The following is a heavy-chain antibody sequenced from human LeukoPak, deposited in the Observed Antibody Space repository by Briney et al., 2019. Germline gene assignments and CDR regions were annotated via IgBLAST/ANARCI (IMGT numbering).Heavy chain of an antibody. CDR1: GFTFNRYG. V-gene: IGHV3-33*01. CDR2: AYGDGTDK. Sequence: GGSLRLSSAASGFTFNRYGMHWVRQAPGKGLEWVAVAYGDGTDKYYADSVKGRFTISKDLSQNRLYMQMNSLRAEDAAMYYCATGGRFYYDLWGQGTLVTVSS. D-gene: IGHD2-15*01. J-gene: IGHJ4*02. CDR3: ATGGRFYYDL.